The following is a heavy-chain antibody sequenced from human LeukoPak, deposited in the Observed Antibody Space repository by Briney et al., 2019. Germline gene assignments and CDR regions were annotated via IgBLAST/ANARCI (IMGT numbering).Heavy chain of an antibody. D-gene: IGHD6-19*01. CDR3: ALTVAATNDDWFDA. CDR2: INPNSGNT. Sequence: GASVKVSCRASGYTFTTYDTNSVRQAAGPGLEWMGWINPNSGNTGYAQKCQGRVTMTRATSTNTAYMELSGLRPEDTAVYYCALTVAATNDDWFDAWGQGTLVTVSS. V-gene: IGHV1-8*01. CDR1: GYTFTTYD. J-gene: IGHJ5*02.